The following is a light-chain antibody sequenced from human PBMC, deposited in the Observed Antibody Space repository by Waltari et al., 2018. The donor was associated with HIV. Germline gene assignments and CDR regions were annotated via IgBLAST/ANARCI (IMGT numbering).Light chain of an antibody. CDR3: QQYIRYPVT. J-gene: IGKJ4*01. Sequence: DIQMTQSPSTLSASVGDRVTITCRASQSISSLLAWYQQKPGKALDLLLYEASYLESGVPSRFSGSGSGTQFSLTISSLQPDDVATYYCQQYIRYPVTFGGGTKVEI. CDR1: QSISSL. CDR2: EAS. V-gene: IGKV1-5*03.